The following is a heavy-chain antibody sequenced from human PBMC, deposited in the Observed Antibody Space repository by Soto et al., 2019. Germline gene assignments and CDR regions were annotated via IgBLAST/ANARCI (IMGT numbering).Heavy chain of an antibody. D-gene: IGHD2-2*01. CDR2: IYYSGST. Sequence: NPSETLSLTCTVSGGSISSGDYYWSWIRQPPGKGLEWIGYIYYSGSTYYNPSLKSRVTISVDTSKNQFSLKLSSVTAADTAVYYCARDRIKPVGYCSSTSCYQGDDAFDIWGQGTMVTVSS. J-gene: IGHJ3*02. V-gene: IGHV4-30-4*01. CDR3: ARDRIKPVGYCSSTSCYQGDDAFDI. CDR1: GGSISSGDYY.